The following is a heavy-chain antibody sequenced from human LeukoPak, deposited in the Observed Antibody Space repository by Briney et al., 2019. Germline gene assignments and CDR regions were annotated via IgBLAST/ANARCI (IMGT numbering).Heavy chain of an antibody. CDR2: INWTGGST. D-gene: IGHD3-22*01. Sequence: GGSLRLSCAASGFTFEDYGMSWVRQAPGKGLEWVSGINWTGGSTGYADSVKGRFTISRDDAKNFLHLQMNSLRAEDTAFYYCARLHYDSPGPPTWGQGTLVTVPS. CDR3: ARLHYDSPGPPT. CDR1: GFTFEDYG. V-gene: IGHV3-20*04. J-gene: IGHJ4*02.